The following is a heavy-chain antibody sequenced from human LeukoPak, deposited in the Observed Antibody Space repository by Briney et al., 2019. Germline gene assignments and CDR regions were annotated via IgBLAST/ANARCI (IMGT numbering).Heavy chain of an antibody. Sequence: PGGSLRLSCAASGFTFSSYGMHWVRQAPGKGLEWVAFIRYDGSNKYYADSVKGRFTISRDNSKNTLYLQMNSLRAEDTAVYYCAKDKGPNNWNDVWHFDYWGQGTLVTVSS. J-gene: IGHJ4*02. D-gene: IGHD1-20*01. CDR2: IRYDGSNK. CDR1: GFTFSSYG. V-gene: IGHV3-30*02. CDR3: AKDKGPNNWNDVWHFDY.